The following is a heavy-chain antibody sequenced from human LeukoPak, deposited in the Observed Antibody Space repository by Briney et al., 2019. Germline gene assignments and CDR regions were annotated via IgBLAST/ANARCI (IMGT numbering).Heavy chain of an antibody. CDR2: ISGSGGST. J-gene: IGHJ4*02. CDR3: AKDPYYDSSGYYYGIDY. D-gene: IGHD3-22*01. CDR1: GFTFSSYA. Sequence: GGSLRLPCAASGFTFSSYAMSWVRQAPGKGLEWVSAISGSGGSTYYADSVKGRFTISRDNSKNTLYLQMNSLRAEDTAVYYCAKDPYYDSSGYYYGIDYWGQGTLVTVSS. V-gene: IGHV3-23*01.